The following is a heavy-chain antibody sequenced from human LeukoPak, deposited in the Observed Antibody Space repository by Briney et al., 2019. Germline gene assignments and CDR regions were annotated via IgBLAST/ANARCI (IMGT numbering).Heavy chain of an antibody. CDR1: GFTFSSYS. CDR3: AKAMYNWNDLDAFDI. Sequence: GGSLRLSCAASGFTFSSYSMNWVRQAPGKGLEWVSSISSSSSYIYYADSVKGRFTISRDNAKNSLYLQMNSLRGEDTALYYCAKAMYNWNDLDAFDIWGQGTMVTVSS. D-gene: IGHD1-1*01. V-gene: IGHV3-21*04. CDR2: ISSSSSYI. J-gene: IGHJ3*02.